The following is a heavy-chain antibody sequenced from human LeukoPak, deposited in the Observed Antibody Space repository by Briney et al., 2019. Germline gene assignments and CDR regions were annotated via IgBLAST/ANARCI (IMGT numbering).Heavy chain of an antibody. CDR2: FAPEDGET. J-gene: IGHJ4*02. V-gene: IGHV1-24*01. Sequence: ASVKVSCKASGYTLTELSMHWVRQAPGKGLEWMGRFAPEDGETIYAQKFQGRVTMAADTSTDTVYMELSSLRSEDTAVYYCATEGKMVRGVYTDYWGQGTLVTVSS. D-gene: IGHD3-10*01. CDR1: GYTLTELS. CDR3: ATEGKMVRGVYTDY.